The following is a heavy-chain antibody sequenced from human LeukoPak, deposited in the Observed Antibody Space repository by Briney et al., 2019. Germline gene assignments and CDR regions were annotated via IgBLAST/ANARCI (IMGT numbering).Heavy chain of an antibody. CDR2: ISDSGGST. J-gene: IGHJ4*02. D-gene: IGHD3-10*01. CDR3: AKRGVVIRVFLVGFHKEAYYFDS. V-gene: IGHV3-23*01. Sequence: GGSLRLSCAVSGITLSNYGMSRVRQAPGKGLEWVAGISDSGGSTNYADSVQGRFTISRDNPKNTLYLQMNSLRAEDTAVYFCAKRGVVIRVFLVGFHKEAYYFDSWGQGALVTVSS. CDR1: GITLSNYG.